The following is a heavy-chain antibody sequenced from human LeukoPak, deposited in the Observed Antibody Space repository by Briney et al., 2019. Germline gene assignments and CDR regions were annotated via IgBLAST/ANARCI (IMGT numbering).Heavy chain of an antibody. V-gene: IGHV4-4*09. CDR1: GGSISSYY. CDR2: IYSSGST. Sequence: KASETLSLTCTVSGGSISSYYWSWIRQPPGKGLEWIGYIYSSGSTNYNPSLKSRVTISVDTSKNQFSLRLSSVTAADTAVYYCARRDSGSYSYLDYWGQGTLVTVSS. J-gene: IGHJ4*02. CDR3: ARRDSGSYSYLDY. D-gene: IGHD1-26*01.